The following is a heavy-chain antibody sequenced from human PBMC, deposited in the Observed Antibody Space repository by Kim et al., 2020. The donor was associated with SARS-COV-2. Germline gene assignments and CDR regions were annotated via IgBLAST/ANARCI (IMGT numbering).Heavy chain of an antibody. CDR2: INHSGST. V-gene: IGHV4-34*01. J-gene: IGHJ5*02. Sequence: SETLSLTCAVYGGSFSGYYWSWIRQPPGKGLEWIGEINHSGSTNYNPSLKSRVTISVDTSKNQFSLKLSSVTAADTAVYYCARPFITMVRGVPPPRGYNWFDPWGQGTLVTVSS. CDR1: GGSFSGYY. D-gene: IGHD3-10*01. CDR3: ARPFITMVRGVPPPRGYNWFDP.